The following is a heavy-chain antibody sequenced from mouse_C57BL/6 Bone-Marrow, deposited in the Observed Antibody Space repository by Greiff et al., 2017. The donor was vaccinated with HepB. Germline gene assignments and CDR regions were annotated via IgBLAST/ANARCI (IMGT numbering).Heavy chain of an antibody. J-gene: IGHJ3*01. CDR2: ISGGGGNT. V-gene: IGHV5-9*01. Sequence: EVKLEESGGGLVKPGGSLKLSCAASGFTFSSYTMSWVRQTPEKRLEWVATISGGGGNTYYPDSVKGRFTISRDNAKNTLYLQMSSLRSEDTALYYCARRDGYLLAYWGQGTLVTVSA. CDR1: GFTFSSYT. CDR3: ARRDGYLLAY. D-gene: IGHD2-3*01.